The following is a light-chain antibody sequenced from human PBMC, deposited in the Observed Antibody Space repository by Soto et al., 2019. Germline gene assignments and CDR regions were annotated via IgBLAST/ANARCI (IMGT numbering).Light chain of an antibody. Sequence: DIQMTQSPSSLSASVGDRVTITCLAIQYIYSFLNWYQQKPGKAPKLLIYAASTLQSAVPSRFSGSGSGTDFTLTINSLQPEDSATYYCQQSFSTPQTFGQGTNLEIK. CDR3: QQSFSTPQT. V-gene: IGKV1-39*01. CDR2: AAS. J-gene: IGKJ2*01. CDR1: QYIYSF.